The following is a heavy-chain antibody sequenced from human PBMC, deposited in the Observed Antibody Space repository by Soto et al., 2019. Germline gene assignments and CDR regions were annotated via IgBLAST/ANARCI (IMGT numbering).Heavy chain of an antibody. Sequence: SETLSLTCTVSGGSISSSSYYWGWIRQPPGKGLEWIGSIYYSGSTYYNPSLKSRVTISVDTSKNQFSLKLSSVTAADTAVYYCASSVLIAAAGTVYWGQGTLVTVSS. J-gene: IGHJ4*02. CDR3: ASSVLIAAAGTVY. CDR1: GGSISSSSYY. D-gene: IGHD6-13*01. V-gene: IGHV4-39*01. CDR2: IYYSGST.